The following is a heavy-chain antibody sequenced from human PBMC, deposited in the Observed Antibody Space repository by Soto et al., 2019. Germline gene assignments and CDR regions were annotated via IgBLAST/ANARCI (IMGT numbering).Heavy chain of an antibody. CDR2: IKSKIDGGTT. Sequence: PGGSLRLSCAGSGFTFSNAWMSWVRQAPGKGLEWVGHIKSKIDGGTTDYAAPVNGRFSIARDDSKNTLYLQMNGLKTEDTAVYYCAIAAGDYDALTGLDPWGQGTLVTVSS. J-gene: IGHJ5*02. V-gene: IGHV3-15*05. CDR1: GFTFSNAW. CDR3: AIAAGDYDALTGLDP. D-gene: IGHD3-9*01.